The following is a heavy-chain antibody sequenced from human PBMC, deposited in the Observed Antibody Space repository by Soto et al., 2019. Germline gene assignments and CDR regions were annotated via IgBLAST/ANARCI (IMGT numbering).Heavy chain of an antibody. CDR2: INGGNGNT. J-gene: IGHJ4*02. CDR1: GYTFTSYA. CDR3: ARARGFGELRPFDY. V-gene: IGHV1-3*01. D-gene: IGHD3-10*01. Sequence: QVQLVQSGAEVKKPGASVKVSCKASGYTFTSYAMHWVRQAPGQRREWMGWINGGNGNTKYSQKFQGRVTITRDTSASSAYMELSSLRSEDTAVYYCARARGFGELRPFDYWGQGTLVTVSS.